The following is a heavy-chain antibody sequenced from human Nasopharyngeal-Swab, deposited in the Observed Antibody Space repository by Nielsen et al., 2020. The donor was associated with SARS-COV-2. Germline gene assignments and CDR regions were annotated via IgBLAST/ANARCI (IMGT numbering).Heavy chain of an antibody. CDR3: ARETGDFGSYWYFDL. V-gene: IGHV4-59*01. J-gene: IGHJ2*01. CDR2: IYYSGST. D-gene: IGHD3-3*01. CDR1: GGSISSYY. Sequence: SETLSLTYTVSGGSISSYYWSWIRQPPGKGLEWIGYIYYSGSTNYNPSLKSRVTISVDTSKNQFSLKLSSVTAADTAVYYCARETGDFGSYWYFDLWGRGTLVTVSS.